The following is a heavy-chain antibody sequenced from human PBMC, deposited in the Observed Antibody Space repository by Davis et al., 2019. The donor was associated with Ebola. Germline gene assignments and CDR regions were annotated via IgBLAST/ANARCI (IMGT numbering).Heavy chain of an antibody. CDR2: TYYRSKWYN. V-gene: IGHV6-1*01. Sequence: HSQTLSLTCAIPGDSVSSKSATWNWIRQSPSRGLEWLGRTYYRSKWYNDYAVSVESRIIINSDTSKNQFSLHLNSVAPEDTAVYYCARVKVSTPNYYYMDVWGQGTTVTVSS. CDR1: GDSVSSKSAT. CDR3: ARVKVSTPNYYYMDV. D-gene: IGHD5/OR15-5a*01. J-gene: IGHJ6*02.